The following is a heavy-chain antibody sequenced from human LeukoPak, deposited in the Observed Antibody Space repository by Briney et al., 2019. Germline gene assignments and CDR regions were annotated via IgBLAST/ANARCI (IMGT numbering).Heavy chain of an antibody. Sequence: GGSLRLSCAASGFTVSSNYMSWVRQAPGKGLEWVSVIYSGGSTYYADSVKGRFTISRDTSKNTLYLQMNSLRAEDTAVYYCARIPHPTHYFDSWGQGTLVTVSS. CDR2: IYSGGST. J-gene: IGHJ4*02. CDR1: GFTVSSNY. V-gene: IGHV3-53*01. CDR3: ARIPHPTHYFDS.